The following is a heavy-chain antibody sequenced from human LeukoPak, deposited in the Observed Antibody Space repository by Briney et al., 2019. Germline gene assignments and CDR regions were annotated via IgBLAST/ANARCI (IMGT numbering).Heavy chain of an antibody. CDR2: INHSGNT. D-gene: IGHD2-2*01. V-gene: IGHV4-34*01. Sequence: SETLSLTCAVYGGSFSGYYWSWIRQPPGKGLEWIGEINHSGNTNYNPSLKSRVTISVDTSKNQFSLKLSSVTAADTAVYYCASGGGCSSTSCHPAYYYGMDVWGKGTTVTVSP. CDR3: ASGGGCSSTSCHPAYYYGMDV. CDR1: GGSFSGYY. J-gene: IGHJ6*04.